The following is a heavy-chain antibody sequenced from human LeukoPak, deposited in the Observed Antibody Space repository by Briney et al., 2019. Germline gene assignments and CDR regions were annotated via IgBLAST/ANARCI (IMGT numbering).Heavy chain of an antibody. D-gene: IGHD5-12*01. CDR3: ATTPEWATIPFGFDY. CDR1: GYSFSNYD. Sequence: ASVKVSCKAPGYSFSNYDMHWVRQAPGQGLEWMGWINPNFGGTNYARKFQGRVTMTRDTSISTVYMELSRLRSDDTAVYYCATTPEWATIPFGFDYWGQGSLVTVSS. CDR2: INPNFGGT. J-gene: IGHJ4*02. V-gene: IGHV1-2*02.